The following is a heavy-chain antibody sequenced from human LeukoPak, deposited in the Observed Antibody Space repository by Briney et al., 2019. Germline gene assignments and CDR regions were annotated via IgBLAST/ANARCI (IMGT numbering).Heavy chain of an antibody. CDR2: IIPIFGTA. CDR3: AREGDYYGSGSYWNAFDI. D-gene: IGHD3-10*01. Sequence: ASVKVSCKASGGTFSSYAISWVRQAPGQGLEWMGGIIPIFGTANYAQKFQGRVTIAADESTSTAYMELSSLRSEDTAVYYCAREGDYYGSGSYWNAFDIWGQGTMVTVSS. V-gene: IGHV1-69*13. CDR1: GGTFSSYA. J-gene: IGHJ3*02.